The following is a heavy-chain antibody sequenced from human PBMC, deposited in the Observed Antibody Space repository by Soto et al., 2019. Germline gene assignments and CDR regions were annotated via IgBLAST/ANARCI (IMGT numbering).Heavy chain of an antibody. CDR1: GGSISRGGYY. J-gene: IGHJ3*02. Sequence: SETLSLTCTVSGGSISRGGYYWSWIRQHPGKGLEWIGYIYYSGSTYYNPSLKSRVTISVDTSKNQFSLKLSSVTAADTAVYYCARDSLTFDWLSTGAFDIWGQGTMVNVS. D-gene: IGHD3-9*01. CDR3: ARDSLTFDWLSTGAFDI. CDR2: IYYSGST. V-gene: IGHV4-31*03.